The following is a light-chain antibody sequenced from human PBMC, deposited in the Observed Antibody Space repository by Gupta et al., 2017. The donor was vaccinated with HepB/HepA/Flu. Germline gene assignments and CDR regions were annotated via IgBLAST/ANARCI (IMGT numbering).Light chain of an antibody. CDR3: QAYDDRLSGSEV. CDR2: GNS. V-gene: IGLV1-40*01. J-gene: IGLJ3*02. CDR1: RSNIGAGYD. Sequence: SVLTQPPTVSGAPGQRVTISCTGSRSNIGAGYDVHWYQQLPGTAPTHIISGNSNRPSGVPARFSGSKSGSSASLAITGVQADDEAYYYCQAYDDRLSGSEVLGVGTELTV.